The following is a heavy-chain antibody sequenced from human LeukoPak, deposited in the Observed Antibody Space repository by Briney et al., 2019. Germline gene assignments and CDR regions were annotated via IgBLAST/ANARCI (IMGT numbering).Heavy chain of an antibody. CDR1: GFTFSSYA. Sequence: GGSLRLSCAASGFTFSSYAMSWVRQAPGKGLEWVSAISGSGGSTYYADSVKGRFTISRDNSKNTLYLQMNSLRAEDTAVYYCAKDLLAAAVLYYFDYWDQGTLVTVSS. D-gene: IGHD6-13*01. CDR2: ISGSGGST. J-gene: IGHJ4*02. CDR3: AKDLLAAAVLYYFDY. V-gene: IGHV3-23*01.